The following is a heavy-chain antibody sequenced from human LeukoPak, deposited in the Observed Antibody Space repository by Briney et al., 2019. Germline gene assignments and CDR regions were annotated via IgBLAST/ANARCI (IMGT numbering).Heavy chain of an antibody. V-gene: IGHV3-33*06. CDR2: IWYDGSNK. CDR1: GFTFSSYG. CDR3: AKDRLTMVRGVLDY. J-gene: IGHJ4*02. D-gene: IGHD3-10*01. Sequence: GGSLRLSCAASGFTFSSYGVHWVRQAPGKGLEWVAVIWYDGSNKYYAGSVKGRFTISRDNSKNTLYLQMNSLRAEDTAVYYCAKDRLTMVRGVLDYWGQGTLVTVSS.